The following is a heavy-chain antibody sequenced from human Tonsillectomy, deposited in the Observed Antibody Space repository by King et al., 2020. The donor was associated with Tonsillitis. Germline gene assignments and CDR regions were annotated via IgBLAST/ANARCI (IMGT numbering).Heavy chain of an antibody. J-gene: IGHJ5*02. V-gene: IGHV3-15*01. CDR1: GFTFIHAW. CDR3: VWNYGSPSENWFHP. CDR2: IKSNPGGGTT. D-gene: IGHD1-7*01. Sequence: VQLVESGGGLVEPGGSLRLSCAASGFTFIHAWMSWVRQAPGRGLEWVGRIKSNPGGGTTHYAAPVKDRFSISRDDSKTTLYLQMNSLKAEDTGVYYCVWNYGSPSENWFHPWGQGTLVTVSS.